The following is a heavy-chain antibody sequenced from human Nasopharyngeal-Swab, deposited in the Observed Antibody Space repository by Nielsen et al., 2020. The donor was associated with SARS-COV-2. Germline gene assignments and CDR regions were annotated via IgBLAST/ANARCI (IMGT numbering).Heavy chain of an antibody. V-gene: IGHV4-34*01. D-gene: IGHD2-2*01. CDR2: INHSGST. J-gene: IGHJ3*02. CDR3: ARRSDCSSTSCRSAFDI. Sequence: WIRQPPGKGLEWIGEINHSGSTYYNPSLKRRGTRSDDTSKNQLPLKLSSVTAADTAVYYCARRSDCSSTSCRSAFDIWGQGTMVTVSS.